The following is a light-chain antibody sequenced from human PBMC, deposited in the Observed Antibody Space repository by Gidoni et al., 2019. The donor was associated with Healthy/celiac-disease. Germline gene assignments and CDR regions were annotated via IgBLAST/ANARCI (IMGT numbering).Light chain of an antibody. J-gene: IGKJ4*01. Sequence: DIVMTHSTLSLPVTPGEPAPISCRSSQSHLHSNGYNYLDWYLQKPEQSPQLLIYLVSNRACGVPDRFSVSGTGTDFTLKISIGEAEDVGVYYCMQAQQPALTFGGGTKVEIK. CDR3: MQAQQPALT. CDR1: QSHLHSNGYNY. V-gene: IGKV2-28*01. CDR2: LVS.